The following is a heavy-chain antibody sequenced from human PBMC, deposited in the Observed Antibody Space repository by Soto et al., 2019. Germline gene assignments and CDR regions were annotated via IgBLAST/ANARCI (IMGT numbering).Heavy chain of an antibody. D-gene: IGHD5-12*01. Sequence: GGSLRLSCAASGFTFSSYWMSWVRQAPGKGLEWVANIKQDGSEKYYVDSVKGRFTISRDNAKNSLYLQMNSLRAEDTAVYYCARDSTIYSGYDLLYYYYYYGMDVWGQGTTVTVSS. CDR2: IKQDGSEK. J-gene: IGHJ6*02. CDR3: ARDSTIYSGYDLLYYYYYYGMDV. CDR1: GFTFSSYW. V-gene: IGHV3-7*03.